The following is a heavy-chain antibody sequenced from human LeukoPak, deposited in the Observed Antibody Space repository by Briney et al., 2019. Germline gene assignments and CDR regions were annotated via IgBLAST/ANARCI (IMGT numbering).Heavy chain of an antibody. CDR2: ISYDGSNK. Sequence: GGSLRLSCAASGFTFSSYTMHWVCQAPGKGLEWVTIISYDGSNKYYADSVKGRFTISRDNSKNTLYLQMNSLRAEDTAVYYCARARYSSSWDLFDYWGQGTLVTVSS. CDR3: ARARYSSSWDLFDY. V-gene: IGHV3-30-3*01. J-gene: IGHJ4*02. CDR1: GFTFSSYT. D-gene: IGHD6-13*01.